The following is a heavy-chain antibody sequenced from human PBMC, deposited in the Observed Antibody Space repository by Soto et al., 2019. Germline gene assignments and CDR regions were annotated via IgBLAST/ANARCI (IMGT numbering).Heavy chain of an antibody. D-gene: IGHD5-18*01. J-gene: IGHJ4*02. V-gene: IGHV1-69*02. CDR2: IIPILGIA. CDR1: GGTFSSYT. CDR3: ARVGHWVDTAMDAGDY. Sequence: QVQLVQSGAEVKKPGSSVKVSCKASGGTFSSYTISWVRQAPGQGLEWMGRIIPILGIANYAQKFQGRVTITADKSTSTAYMELSSLRSEDTAVYYCARVGHWVDTAMDAGDYWGQGTLVTVSS.